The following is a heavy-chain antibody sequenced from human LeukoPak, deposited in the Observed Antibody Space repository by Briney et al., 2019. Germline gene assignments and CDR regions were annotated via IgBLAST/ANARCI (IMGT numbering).Heavy chain of an antibody. J-gene: IGHJ4*02. CDR1: GGSFSGYY. CDR2: INHSGST. V-gene: IGHV4-34*01. D-gene: IGHD2-15*01. Sequence: SETLSLTCAVYGGSFSGYYWSWIRQPPGKGLEWIGEINHSGSTNYNPSLKSRVTISVDTSKNQFSLKLSSVTAADTAVYYCAKAPVTSCRGAFCYPFDYWGQGTLVTVSS. CDR3: AKAPVTSCRGAFCYPFDY.